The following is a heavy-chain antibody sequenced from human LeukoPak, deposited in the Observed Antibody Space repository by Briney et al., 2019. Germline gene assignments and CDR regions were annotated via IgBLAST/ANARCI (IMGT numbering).Heavy chain of an antibody. D-gene: IGHD1-1*01. CDR2: VSNSGSI. J-gene: IGHJ4*02. V-gene: IGHV4-39*07. CDR3: ARDGMSGIFDS. Sequence: KPSEALSLTCSVSGGSLRSFSYFWGWIRLPPGKGLEWIGSVSNSGSIYYNPSLDSRASISMDTTKNEVYLKLNYVTAADTAVYFCARDGMSGIFDSWGQGILVAVSS. CDR1: GGSLRSFSYF.